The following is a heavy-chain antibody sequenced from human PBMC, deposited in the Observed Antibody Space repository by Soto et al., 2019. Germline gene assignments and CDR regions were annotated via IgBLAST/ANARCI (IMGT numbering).Heavy chain of an antibody. CDR1: GGSINSGGYY. D-gene: IGHD2-2*01. V-gene: IGHV4-31*03. J-gene: IGHJ4*02. Sequence: QVQLQESGPGLVKPSQTLTLTCSVSGGSINSGGYYWPWIRQHPGKGLEWIGNIYYSGSTSYKPSLKSRVTISIDTSKTHFSLKLRSVTAADTAVYYCARSSISKKIDYWGQGTLVTVSS. CDR2: IYYSGST. CDR3: ARSSISKKIDY.